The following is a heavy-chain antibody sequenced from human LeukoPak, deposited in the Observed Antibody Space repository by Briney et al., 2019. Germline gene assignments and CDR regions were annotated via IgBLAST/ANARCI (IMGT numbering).Heavy chain of an antibody. Sequence: PGGSLRLSCAASGFTFSSYSMNWVRQAPGKGLEWVSSISSSSSYIYYADSVKGRFTISRDNAKNSLYLQMNSLRAEDTAVYYCARGSSSWYSHFDYWGQGTLVTVSS. D-gene: IGHD6-13*01. V-gene: IGHV3-21*01. J-gene: IGHJ4*02. CDR3: ARGSSSWYSHFDY. CDR2: ISSSSSYI. CDR1: GFTFSSYS.